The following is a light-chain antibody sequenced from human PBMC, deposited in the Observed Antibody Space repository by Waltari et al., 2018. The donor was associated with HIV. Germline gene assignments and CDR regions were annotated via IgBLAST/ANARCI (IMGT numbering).Light chain of an antibody. V-gene: IGLV1-40*01. J-gene: IGLJ2*01. CDR1: SPNIGAGFD. CDR3: QSYDASLSGVI. CDR2: GNS. Sequence: QSVLTQPPSVSEAPGQSVTITCTGSSPNIGAGFDVHWYQQLPGTAPKLLIYGNSNRPSGVPDRFSGSKSGTSASLAITGLQAEDEADYYCQSYDASLSGVIFGGGTELTVL.